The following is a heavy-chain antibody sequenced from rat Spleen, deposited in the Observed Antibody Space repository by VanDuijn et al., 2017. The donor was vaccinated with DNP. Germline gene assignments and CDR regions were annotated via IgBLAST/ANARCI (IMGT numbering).Heavy chain of an antibody. CDR1: GFTFSDYY. V-gene: IGHV5-25*01. Sequence: EVQLVESGGGLVQPGRSMKLSCAASGFTFSDYYMAWVRQAPKKGLEWVASITNSGGSTYYRDSVKGRFTISRDNAKSTLYLQMDSLRSEDTATYYCARAGIYNNNHWFAYWGQGTLVTVSS. CDR2: ITNSGGST. J-gene: IGHJ3*01. CDR3: ARAGIYNNNHWFAY. D-gene: IGHD1-10*01.